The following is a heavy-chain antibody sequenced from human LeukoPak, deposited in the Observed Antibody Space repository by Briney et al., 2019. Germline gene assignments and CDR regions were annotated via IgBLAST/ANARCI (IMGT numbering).Heavy chain of an antibody. D-gene: IGHD2-2*01. V-gene: IGHV3-33*06. CDR1: GFTFSSYG. CDR3: AKDGEDVCSSTSCKSRAYYYYYYMDV. CDR2: IWYDGSNK. J-gene: IGHJ6*03. Sequence: GRSLRLSCAASGFTFSSYGMHWVRQAPGKGLEGVAVIWYDGSNKYYADSVKGRFTISRDNSKNTLYLQMNSLRAEDTAVYHCAKDGEDVCSSTSCKSRAYYYYYYMDVWGKGTTVTVSS.